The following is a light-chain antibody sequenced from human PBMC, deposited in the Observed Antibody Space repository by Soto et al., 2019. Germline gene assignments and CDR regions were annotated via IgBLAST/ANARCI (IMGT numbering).Light chain of an antibody. Sequence: DIQLTQSPSFLSASVGDRVTITCRASQGISSYLAWYQQKPGKAPKLLIYAASTLQSGVPSRFSGSGSGTEFTLTISSLQPEDFATYYCQQLNSYPSTFGPGTKVAIK. CDR3: QQLNSYPST. CDR2: AAS. J-gene: IGKJ3*01. CDR1: QGISSY. V-gene: IGKV1-9*01.